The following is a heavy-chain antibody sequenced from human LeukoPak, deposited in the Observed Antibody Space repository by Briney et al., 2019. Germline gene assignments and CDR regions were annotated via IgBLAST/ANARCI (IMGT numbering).Heavy chain of an antibody. D-gene: IGHD2-2*03. CDR3: ARDGYCSSTSCQGDYYYYGMDV. CDR1: GYTFTSYG. CDR2: ISAYNGNT. J-gene: IGHJ6*02. V-gene: IGHV1-18*01. Sequence: ASVKVSCKASGYTFTSYGISWVRQAPGHGLEWMGWISAYNGNTNYAQKLQGRVTMTTDTSTSTAYMELRSLRSDDTAVYYCARDGYCSSTSCQGDYYYYGMDVWGQGTTVTVSS.